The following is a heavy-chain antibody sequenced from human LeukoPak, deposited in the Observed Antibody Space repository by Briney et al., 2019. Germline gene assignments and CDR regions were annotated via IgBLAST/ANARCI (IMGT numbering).Heavy chain of an antibody. CDR1: GGTFSSYA. J-gene: IGHJ6*03. CDR3: AREPVLVVAATPHYYYYYYMDV. D-gene: IGHD2-15*01. Sequence: ASVKVSCKASGGTFSSYAISWVRQAPGQGLEWMGRIIRIFGTTNYAQKLQGRVTITTDESTSTVYMELSSLRSEDTAVYYCAREPVLVVAATPHYYYYYYMDVWGKGTTVTVSS. CDR2: IIRIFGTT. V-gene: IGHV1-69*05.